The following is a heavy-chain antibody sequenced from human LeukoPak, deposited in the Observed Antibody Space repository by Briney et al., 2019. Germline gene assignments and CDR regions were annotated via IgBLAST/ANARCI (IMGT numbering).Heavy chain of an antibody. CDR1: GLTFSNVW. CDR3: ASFRDTDN. V-gene: IGHV3-74*01. CDR2: INTAGST. Sequence: PGGSLRLSCEVSGLTFSNVWMHWVRQAPGQGLVWVSRINTAGSTGYADPVKGRFTISRDNAKNMVYLQMNSLRAEDTAVYYCASFRDTDNWGRGTMVTVSS. J-gene: IGHJ3*01. D-gene: IGHD2-21*01.